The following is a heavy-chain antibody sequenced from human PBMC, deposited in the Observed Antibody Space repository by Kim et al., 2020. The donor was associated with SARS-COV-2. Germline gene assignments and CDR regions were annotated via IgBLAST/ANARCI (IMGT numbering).Heavy chain of an antibody. D-gene: IGHD3-10*01. J-gene: IGHJ4*02. CDR3: ASLITMVQGVPDY. V-gene: IGHV3-30*01. Sequence: NVDYVKGRFTHSRDNTKNPLYLQMNSLRAEDTAVYYCASLITMVQGVPDYWGQGTLVTVSS.